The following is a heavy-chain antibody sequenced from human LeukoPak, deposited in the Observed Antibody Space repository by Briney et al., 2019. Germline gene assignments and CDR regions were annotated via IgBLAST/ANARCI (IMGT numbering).Heavy chain of an antibody. J-gene: IGHJ4*02. V-gene: IGHV4-34*01. D-gene: IGHD3-22*01. CDR2: INHSGST. CDR3: ARLSLGYYDSSGYSD. Sequence: SETLSLTCAVYGGSFSGYYWSWIRQPPGKGLEWIGEINHSGSTNYNPSLKSRVTISVDTSKNQFSLKLSPVTAADTAVYYCARLSLGYYDSSGYSDWGQGTLVTVSS. CDR1: GGSFSGYY.